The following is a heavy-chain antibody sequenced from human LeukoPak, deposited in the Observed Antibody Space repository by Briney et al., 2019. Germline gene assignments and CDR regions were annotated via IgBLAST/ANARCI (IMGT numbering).Heavy chain of an antibody. Sequence: SETLSLTCTVSGGSVSNGTYYWGRIPQPPGKGLDWIGSIHNVGSTYYNPSLKSRVTASDDTTNTQFSLNMSSVTDAATVMYYCAKKTYCSGWRVQIDSWGRGTLVTVSS. CDR1: GGSVSNGTYY. J-gene: IGHJ4*02. V-gene: IGHV4-39*01. D-gene: IGHD6-19*01. CDR3: AKKTYCSGWRVQIDS. CDR2: IHNVGST.